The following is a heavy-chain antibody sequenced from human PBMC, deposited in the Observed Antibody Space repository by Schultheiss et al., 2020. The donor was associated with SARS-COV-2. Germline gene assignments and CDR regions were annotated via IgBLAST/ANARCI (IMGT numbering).Heavy chain of an antibody. CDR1: GYTFTSYG. CDR2: MNPNSGNT. Sequence: ASVKVSCKASGYTFTSYGINWVRQATGQGLEWMGWMNPNSGNTGYAQKFQGRVTMTRNTSISTAYMELSSLRSEDTAVYYCARAKRITIFGVVNYMDVWGKGTTVTVSS. V-gene: IGHV1-8*02. CDR3: ARAKRITIFGVVNYMDV. D-gene: IGHD3-3*01. J-gene: IGHJ6*03.